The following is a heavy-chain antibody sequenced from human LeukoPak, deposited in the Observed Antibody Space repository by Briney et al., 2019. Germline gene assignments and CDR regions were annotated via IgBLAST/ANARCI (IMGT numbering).Heavy chain of an antibody. D-gene: IGHD3-22*01. CDR2: INLKSGGT. J-gene: IGHJ4*02. Sequence: ASVKVSCKASGYTSTGYSIHWVRQAPGQGLEWMGWINLKSGGTNYAQKFQARVTMTRETSISTAYMELSRLRSDDTAVYYCAREDSTGYSSLDYWGQGTQVTVSS. V-gene: IGHV1-2*02. CDR3: AREDSTGYSSLDY. CDR1: GYTSTGYS.